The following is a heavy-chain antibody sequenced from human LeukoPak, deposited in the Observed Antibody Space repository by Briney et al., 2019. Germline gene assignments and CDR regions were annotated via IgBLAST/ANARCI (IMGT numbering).Heavy chain of an antibody. CDR3: ARDMRAAGPYYYYYYYMDV. D-gene: IGHD6-13*01. CDR1: GFTFSSYG. J-gene: IGHJ6*03. CDR2: ISGSGGST. V-gene: IGHV3-23*01. Sequence: GGSLRLSCAASGFTFSSYGMSWVRQAPGKGLEWVSAISGSGGSTYYADSVKGRFTISRENAKNSLYLQMNSLRAEDTAVYYCARDMRAAGPYYYYYYYMDVWGKGTTVTVSS.